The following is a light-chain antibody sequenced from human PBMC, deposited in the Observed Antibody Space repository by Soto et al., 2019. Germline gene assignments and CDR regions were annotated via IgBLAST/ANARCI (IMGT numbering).Light chain of an antibody. J-gene: IGKJ5*01. Sequence: DIQMTQSPSTLSASVGDRVTITCRASQSISSWLAWYQQKPGKAPKLLISDASRLESGVPSRFSGSGSATEFTLTITSLQPDDSATYYCQQYISYSITFGQGTRLEIK. CDR2: DAS. CDR1: QSISSW. CDR3: QQYISYSIT. V-gene: IGKV1-5*01.